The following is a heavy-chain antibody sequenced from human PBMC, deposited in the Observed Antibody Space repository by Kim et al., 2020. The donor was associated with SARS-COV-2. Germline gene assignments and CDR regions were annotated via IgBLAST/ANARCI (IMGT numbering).Heavy chain of an antibody. CDR3: ARTVASDY. CDR2: GSNK. V-gene: IGHV3-33*01. J-gene: IGHJ4*02. Sequence: GSNKNYADSAKGRFTITRDHSKNTLALQMNSLSAEDTAVYYCARTVASDYWGQGTLVTVSS. D-gene: IGHD5-12*01.